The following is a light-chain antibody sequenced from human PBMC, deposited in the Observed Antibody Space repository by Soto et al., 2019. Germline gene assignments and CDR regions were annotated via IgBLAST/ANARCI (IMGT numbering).Light chain of an antibody. V-gene: IGKV3-15*01. CDR2: GAS. CDR1: QSVSSN. J-gene: IGKJ1*01. Sequence: EIVMTQSPATLSVSPGERATLSCRASQSVSSNLAWYQQKPGQAPRLLIYGASTRATGIPARFSGSGSGTEFTLTSSRLQDEDFAVYYCQQYNNWPPTWTFGQGTKVEIK. CDR3: QQYNNWPPTWT.